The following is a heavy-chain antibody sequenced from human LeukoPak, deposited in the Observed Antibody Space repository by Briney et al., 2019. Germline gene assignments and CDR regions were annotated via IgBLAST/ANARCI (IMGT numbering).Heavy chain of an antibody. CDR1: GGTFSSYA. D-gene: IGHD2-2*01. J-gene: IGHJ4*02. CDR3: ARAVRLSRRYCSSTSCYSDFDY. V-gene: IGHV1-18*01. Sequence: GASVKVSCKASGGTFSSYAISWVRQAPGQGLEWMGWISAYNGNTNYAQKLQGRVTMTTDTSTSTAYMELRSLRSDDTAVYYCARAVRLSRRYCSSTSCYSDFDYWGQGTLVTVSS. CDR2: ISAYNGNT.